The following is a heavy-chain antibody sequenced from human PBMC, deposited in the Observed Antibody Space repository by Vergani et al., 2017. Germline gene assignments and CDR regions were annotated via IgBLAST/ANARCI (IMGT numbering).Heavy chain of an antibody. D-gene: IGHD3-3*01. CDR2: INPSGGST. V-gene: IGHV1-46*01. CDR1: GYTFTSYY. J-gene: IGHJ6*03. Sequence: QVQLVQSGAEVKKPGSSVKVSCKASGYTFTSYYMHWVRQAPGQGLEWMGIINPSGGSTSYAQKFQGRVTMTRDTSTSTVYMELSSLRSEDTAVYYCARTIFGVVIIPYYYYMDVWGKGTTVTVSS. CDR3: ARTIFGVVIIPYYYYMDV.